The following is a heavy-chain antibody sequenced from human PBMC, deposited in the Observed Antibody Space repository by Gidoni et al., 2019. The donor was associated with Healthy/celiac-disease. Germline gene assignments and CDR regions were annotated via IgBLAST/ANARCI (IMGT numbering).Heavy chain of an antibody. Sequence: EVQLLESGGGLVQPGGSLRLSCAASGFPFSSYAMSWVRQAPGKGLEWVSAISGSGGSTYYADSVKGRFTISRDNSKNTLYLQMNSLRAEDTAVYYCAKVLYSSGLFDYWGQGTLVTVSS. CDR1: GFPFSSYA. V-gene: IGHV3-23*01. CDR2: ISGSGGST. D-gene: IGHD6-19*01. J-gene: IGHJ4*02. CDR3: AKVLYSSGLFDY.